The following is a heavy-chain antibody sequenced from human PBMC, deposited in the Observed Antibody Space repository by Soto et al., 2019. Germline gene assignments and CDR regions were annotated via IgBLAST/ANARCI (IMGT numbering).Heavy chain of an antibody. D-gene: IGHD5-18*01. J-gene: IGHJ6*02. Sequence: PGGSLRLSCAASGFTFSSYGMHWVRQAPGKGLEWVAVISYDGSNKYYADSVKGRFTISRDNSKNTLYLQMNSLRAEDTAVYYCAKEAYSGVPGLDYYYYGMDVWGQGTTVTVSS. V-gene: IGHV3-30*18. CDR2: ISYDGSNK. CDR3: AKEAYSGVPGLDYYYYGMDV. CDR1: GFTFSSYG.